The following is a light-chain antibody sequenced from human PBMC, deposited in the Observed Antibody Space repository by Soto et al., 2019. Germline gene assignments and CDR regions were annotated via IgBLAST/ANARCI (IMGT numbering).Light chain of an antibody. J-gene: IGLJ1*01. CDR3: NSYVAGSNV. Sequence: QSVLTQPASVSGSPGQSITISCTGTSSNVGSYKLVSWYQQHPGKAPKLMIFEVNKRPSGVSNRFSGSKSGNTASLTISGLQTEDEADYYCNSYVAGSNVFGTGTKVTVL. CDR1: SSNVGSYKL. CDR2: EVN. V-gene: IGLV2-23*02.